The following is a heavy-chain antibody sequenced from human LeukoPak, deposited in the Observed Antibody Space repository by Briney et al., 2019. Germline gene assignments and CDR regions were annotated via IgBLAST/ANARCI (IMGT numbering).Heavy chain of an antibody. CDR2: IKQDGSEK. J-gene: IGHJ5*02. CDR1: GFSFTSYW. CDR3: ARGNDWFDP. V-gene: IGHV3-7*04. Sequence: GGSLRLSCAASGFSFTSYWMDWVRQAPGKGLEWVANIKQDGSEKNYLDSVKGRFTISRDNAQNSLYLQMTSLRAEDTAVYYCARGNDWFDPWGQGTLVTVSS.